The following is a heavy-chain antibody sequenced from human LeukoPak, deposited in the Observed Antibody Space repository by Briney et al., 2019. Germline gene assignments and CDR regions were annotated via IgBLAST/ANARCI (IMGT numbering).Heavy chain of an antibody. CDR1: GGSINYYY. Sequence: SETLSLTCTVSGGSINYYYWMWIRQPPGKGLEWIASIYYSGSTYYNPSLKSRVTISVDTSRNQFSLKLSSVTAADTAVYYCASLAVAGLSEGYWGQGTLVIVSS. J-gene: IGHJ4*02. V-gene: IGHV4-59*05. CDR2: IYYSGST. CDR3: ASLAVAGLSEGY. D-gene: IGHD6-19*01.